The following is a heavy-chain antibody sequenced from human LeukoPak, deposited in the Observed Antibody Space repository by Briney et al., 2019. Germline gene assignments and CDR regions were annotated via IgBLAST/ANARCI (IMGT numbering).Heavy chain of an antibody. CDR1: GGSISSSSYY. Sequence: SETLSLTCTVSGGSISSSSYYWGWIRQPPGKGLEWIGYIYYSGSTNYNPSLKSRVTISVDTSKNQFSLKLSSVTAADTAVYYCARGYNWNPLYYWGQGTLVTVSS. CDR2: IYYSGST. V-gene: IGHV4-61*05. J-gene: IGHJ4*02. D-gene: IGHD1-20*01. CDR3: ARGYNWNPLYY.